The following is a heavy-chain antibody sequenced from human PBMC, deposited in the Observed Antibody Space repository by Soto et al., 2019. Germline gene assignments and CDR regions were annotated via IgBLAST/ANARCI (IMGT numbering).Heavy chain of an antibody. CDR3: ARTSGYYLYDY. V-gene: IGHV1-69*13. J-gene: IGHJ4*02. CDR2: IMPIFRTP. Sequence: VASVKVSCKASGGTFSNSAISWVRQAPGQGLEWMGGIMPIFRTPDYAQKFQGRVTITADESTSTAYMELTGLRSDDTAVYYCARTSGYYLYDYWGQGTLVTVSS. D-gene: IGHD3-22*01. CDR1: GGTFSNSA.